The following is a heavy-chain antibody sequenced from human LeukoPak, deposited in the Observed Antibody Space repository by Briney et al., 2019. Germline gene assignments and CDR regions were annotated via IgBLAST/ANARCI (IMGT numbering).Heavy chain of an antibody. CDR1: GFTFSSYT. CDR3: ARGAYFDN. Sequence: GGSLRLSWAASGFTFSSYTMSWVRQAPGKGLEWVAAISGSGGTTYYADSVKGRFTISRDNSKNTLYLQMNSLRAEDTAIYYCARGAYFDNWGQGTLVTVSS. J-gene: IGHJ4*02. CDR2: ISGSGGTT. V-gene: IGHV3-23*01.